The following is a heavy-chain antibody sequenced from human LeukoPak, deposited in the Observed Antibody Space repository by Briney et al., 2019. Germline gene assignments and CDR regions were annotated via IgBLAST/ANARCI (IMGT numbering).Heavy chain of an antibody. CDR3: ARAEAAMVTYYFDY. CDR2: IYYSGST. V-gene: IGHV4-59*12. Sequence: SETLSLTCTVSGGSISSYYWSWIRQPPGKGLEWIGYIYYSGSTNYNPSLKSRVTISVDTSKNQFSLKLNSVTAADTAVYYCARAEAAMVTYYFDYWGQGTLVTVSS. D-gene: IGHD5-18*01. CDR1: GGSISSYY. J-gene: IGHJ4*02.